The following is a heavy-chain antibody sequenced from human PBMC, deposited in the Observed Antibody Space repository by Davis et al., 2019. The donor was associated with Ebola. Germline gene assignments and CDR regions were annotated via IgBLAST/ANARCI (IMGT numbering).Heavy chain of an antibody. V-gene: IGHV3-30-3*02. Sequence: GESLKISCAASGFTFSSYAMHWVRQAPGKGLEWVAVISYDGSNKYYAGSVKGRFTISRDNSKNTLYLQMNSLRAEDTAVYYCAKLRVVVGANYFDYWGQGTLVTVSS. CDR2: ISYDGSNK. D-gene: IGHD2-15*01. J-gene: IGHJ4*02. CDR1: GFTFSSYA. CDR3: AKLRVVVGANYFDY.